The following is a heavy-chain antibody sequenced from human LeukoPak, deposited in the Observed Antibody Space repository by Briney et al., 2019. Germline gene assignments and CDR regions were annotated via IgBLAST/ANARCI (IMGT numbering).Heavy chain of an antibody. V-gene: IGHV3-23*01. Sequence: GGSLRLSCAASGFTFNNYAMNWVRQAPGKGLEWVSSISGGGETTYYAASAKGRFTISRDNSQNTLYLQMNSLRAEDTAVYYCARDYADYVGYFFFDYWGQGTLVTVSS. CDR3: ARDYADYVGYFFFDY. CDR2: ISGGGETT. J-gene: IGHJ4*02. CDR1: GFTFNNYA. D-gene: IGHD4-17*01.